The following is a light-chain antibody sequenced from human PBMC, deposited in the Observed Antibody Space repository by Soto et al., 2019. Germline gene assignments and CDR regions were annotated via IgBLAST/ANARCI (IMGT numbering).Light chain of an antibody. J-gene: IGKJ1*01. CDR3: QQSYSTPPWT. CDR2: GAS. CDR1: QSVSSSY. Sequence: EIVLTQSPGTLSLSPGERATLSCRASQSVSSSYLAWYQQKPGQAPRLLIYGASSRATGIPDRFSGSGSGTDFTLTISSLQPEDFATYYCQQSYSTPPWTFGQGTKVDNK. V-gene: IGKV3-20*01.